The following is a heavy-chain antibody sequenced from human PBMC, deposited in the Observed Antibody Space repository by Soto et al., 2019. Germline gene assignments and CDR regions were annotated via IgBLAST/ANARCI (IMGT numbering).Heavy chain of an antibody. CDR2: IYHTGNT. D-gene: IGHD3-3*01. CDR3: ARGSYDLWNNSTYDNGMDV. Sequence: SETLSLTCIVSGGSISSGGYSLSWIRQPLGKDLEWIGHIYHTGNTFYNPSLKSRVTISVDKSKNKLSLRLTSVTAADTAMNYCARGSYDLWNNSTYDNGMDVWGQGTTVTVSS. CDR1: GGSISSGGYS. J-gene: IGHJ6*02. V-gene: IGHV4-30-2*01.